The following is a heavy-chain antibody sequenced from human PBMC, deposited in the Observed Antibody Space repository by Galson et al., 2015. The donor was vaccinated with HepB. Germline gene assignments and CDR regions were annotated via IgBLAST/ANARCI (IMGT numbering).Heavy chain of an antibody. CDR1: GGSIINRDHY. J-gene: IGHJ6*02. CDR3: AKHNTGGIFYFQGMDV. V-gene: IGHV4-39*07. D-gene: IGHD1-1*01. CDR2: FYYSESN. Sequence: LSLTCSVSGGSIINRDHYWVWIRQPPGKGLEWIGSFYYSESNSYNPPLKSRVTISGDTSKNQVSLRLTSVTAADTAVYFCAKHNTGGIFYFQGMDVWGQGTTVTVSS.